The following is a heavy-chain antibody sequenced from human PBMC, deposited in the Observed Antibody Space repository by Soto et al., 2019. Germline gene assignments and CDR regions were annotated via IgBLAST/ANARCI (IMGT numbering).Heavy chain of an antibody. D-gene: IGHD3-9*01. CDR3: ASHYDILTGNFDY. CDR1: GGSISSYY. V-gene: IGHV4-59*01. Sequence: SETLSLTCTVSGGSISSYYWSWIRQPPGKGLEWIGYIYYSGSTNYNPSLKSRVTISVDTSKNQFSLKLSSVTAADTAVYYCASHYDILTGNFDYWGQGTLVTVSS. CDR2: IYYSGST. J-gene: IGHJ4*02.